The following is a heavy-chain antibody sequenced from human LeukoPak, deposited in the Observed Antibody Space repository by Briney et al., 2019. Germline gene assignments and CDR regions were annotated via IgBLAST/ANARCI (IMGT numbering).Heavy chain of an antibody. Sequence: GGSLRLSCAASGFIFGTYRLNWVRQAPGKGLEWVGFIRSNLYGGTPEYAASVKGRFTISRDDSNSIAYLEMDSLKTDDTAVYYCTRDQTPYYWGQGTLVTVSS. CDR1: GFIFGTYR. V-gene: IGHV3-49*04. CDR3: TRDQTPYY. CDR2: IRSNLYGGTP. J-gene: IGHJ4*02.